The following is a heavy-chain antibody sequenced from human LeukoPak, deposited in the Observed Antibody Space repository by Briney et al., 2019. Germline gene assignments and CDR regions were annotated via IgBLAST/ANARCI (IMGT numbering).Heavy chain of an antibody. CDR2: IYYSENT. J-gene: IGHJ4*02. CDR3: AREEGRNFGY. CDR1: GDSISSSSYY. V-gene: IGHV4-39*07. Sequence: SETLSLTCTVSGDSISSSSYYWAWIRQPPGKGLEWIASIYYSENTYYNPSLKSRVTISLDTSKNQFSLILSSVTAADTAVYYCAREEGRNFGYWGQGTLITVSS.